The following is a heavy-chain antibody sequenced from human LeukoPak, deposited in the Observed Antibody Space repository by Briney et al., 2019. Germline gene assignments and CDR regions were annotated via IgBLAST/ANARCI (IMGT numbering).Heavy chain of an antibody. CDR1: GFTFSTYW. CDR2: IKSDGST. J-gene: IGHJ1*01. Sequence: GGSLRLSCAASGFTFSTYWMHWVRQAPGKGLVWVSRIKSDGSTNFADSVKGRFTISRDNANNTLSLQMNSLRPEDTGVYYCARAPSEIGGYYPEYFRHWGQGTLVTVSS. CDR3: ARAPSEIGGYYPEYFRH. V-gene: IGHV3-74*01. D-gene: IGHD3-22*01.